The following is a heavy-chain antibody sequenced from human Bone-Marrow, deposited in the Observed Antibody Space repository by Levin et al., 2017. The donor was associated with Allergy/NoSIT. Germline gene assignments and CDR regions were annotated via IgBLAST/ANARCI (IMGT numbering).Heavy chain of an antibody. D-gene: IGHD5-24*01. CDR1: RGSVSSDGYY. J-gene: IGHJ4*02. CDR3: ARGGDGYNYVPHYYFDY. V-gene: IGHV4-61*08. Sequence: SETLSLTCSVSRGSVSSDGYYWSWIRKTPGKGLEWIGYIYYSGSANYNPSLKSRVTMSIDTSKNQFSLKLRSVTAADTAVYFCARGGDGYNYVPHYYFDYWGQGSLVTVSS. CDR2: IYYSGSA.